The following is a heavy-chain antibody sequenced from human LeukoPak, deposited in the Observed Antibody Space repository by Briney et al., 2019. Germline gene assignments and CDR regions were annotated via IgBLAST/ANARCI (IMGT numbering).Heavy chain of an antibody. V-gene: IGHV1-18*01. D-gene: IGHD1-26*01. CDR3: ARDRGIVGATRLGEYFQH. Sequence: ASVKVSCKASGYTFTSYGISWVRQAPGQGLEWMGWISAYNGNTNYAQKLQGRVTMTTDTSTSTAYVELRSLRSDDTAVYYCARDRGIVGATRLGEYFQHWGRGTLVTVSS. J-gene: IGHJ1*01. CDR1: GYTFTSYG. CDR2: ISAYNGNT.